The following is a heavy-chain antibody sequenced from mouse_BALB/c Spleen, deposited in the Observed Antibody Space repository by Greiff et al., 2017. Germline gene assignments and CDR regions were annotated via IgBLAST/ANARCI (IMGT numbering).Heavy chain of an antibody. CDR2: ISSGGSYT. D-gene: IGHD1-1*01. CDR3: ARHTVVGGMDY. Sequence: EVHLVESGGDLVKPGGSLKLSCAASGFTFSSYGMSWVRQTPDKRLEWVATISSGGSYTYYPDSVKGRFTISRDNAKNTLYLQMSSLKSEDTAMYYCARHTVVGGMDYWGQGTSVTVSS. J-gene: IGHJ4*01. V-gene: IGHV5-6*01. CDR1: GFTFSSYG.